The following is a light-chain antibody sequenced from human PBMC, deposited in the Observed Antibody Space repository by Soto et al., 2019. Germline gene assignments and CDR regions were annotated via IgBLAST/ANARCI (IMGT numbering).Light chain of an antibody. J-gene: IGLJ2*01. CDR3: QSYDSRLSGHLV. V-gene: IGLV1-40*01. CDR2: GNS. Sequence: QAVLTQPPSVSGAPGQRVTISCTGSSSNIGAGYDVHWYQQLPGTAPKLLIYGNSNRPSGVPDRFSGSKSGTSASLAITGLQAEDEADYYCQSYDSRLSGHLVFGGGTQLTVL. CDR1: SSNIGAGYD.